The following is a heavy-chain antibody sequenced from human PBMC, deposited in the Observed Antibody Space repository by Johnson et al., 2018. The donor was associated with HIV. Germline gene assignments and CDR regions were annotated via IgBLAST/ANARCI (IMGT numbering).Heavy chain of an antibody. CDR1: GFTFSSYV. J-gene: IGHJ3*02. D-gene: IGHD5-24*01. CDR3: AKVRDGYNSVGVAFDI. V-gene: IGHV3-30*18. CDR2: ISYDGSNK. Sequence: QVQLVESGGGVVQPGRSLRLSCAASGFTFSSYVMHWVRQAPGKGLEWVAFISYDGSNKYYADSVKGRFTISRDNSKNTLYLQMNSLRAEDTDVYYCAKVRDGYNSVGVAFDIWGQGTMVTVSS.